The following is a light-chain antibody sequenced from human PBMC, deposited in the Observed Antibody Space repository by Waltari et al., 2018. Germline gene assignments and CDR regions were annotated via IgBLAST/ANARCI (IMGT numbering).Light chain of an antibody. CDR3: LLFYGGAYV. Sequence: QTVVTQEPSLTVSPGGTGTLTCASSTGAVTSNYYPNWFQQKPGQAPRALIYSTSNKHSWTPALFSCSLRGGKAALTRSGVQPEDEAEYYCLLFYGGAYVFGTGTKVTVL. CDR2: STS. V-gene: IGLV7-43*01. J-gene: IGLJ1*01. CDR1: TGAVTSNYY.